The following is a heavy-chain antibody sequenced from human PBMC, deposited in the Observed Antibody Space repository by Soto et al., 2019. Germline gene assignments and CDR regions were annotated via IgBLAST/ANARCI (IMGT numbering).Heavy chain of an antibody. CDR1: GFSLSTSGVG. Sequence: QITLKESGPTLVKPTQTLTLTCTFSGFSLSTSGVGVGWIRQPPGKALEWLALIYWDDDKRYSPSLKSRLTXTXXTSKNQVVLTMTNMDPVDTATYYCAHTNNLAQFDYWGQGTLVTVSS. V-gene: IGHV2-5*02. CDR3: AHTNNLAQFDY. CDR2: IYWDDDK. D-gene: IGHD1-20*01. J-gene: IGHJ4*02.